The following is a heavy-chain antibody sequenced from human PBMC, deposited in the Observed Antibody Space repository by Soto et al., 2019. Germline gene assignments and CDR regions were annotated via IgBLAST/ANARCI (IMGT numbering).Heavy chain of an antibody. CDR3: AASGGTRYDY. CDR1: GGSFSGYY. J-gene: IGHJ4*02. D-gene: IGHD3-16*01. Sequence: SETLSLTCAVYGGSFSGYYWSWIRQPPGKGLEWIGEINHSGSTDYNPSLKSRVTISVDTSKNQFSLKLNSVTAADTAVYYCAASGGTRYDYWGQGTLVTVSS. CDR2: INHSGST. V-gene: IGHV4-34*01.